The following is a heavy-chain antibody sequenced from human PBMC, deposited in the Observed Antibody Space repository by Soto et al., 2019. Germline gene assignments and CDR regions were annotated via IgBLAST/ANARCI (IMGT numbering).Heavy chain of an antibody. J-gene: IGHJ4*02. V-gene: IGHV1-69*02. CDR2: INPILSMS. CDR1: GDTFTFYS. Sequence: QVQLVQSGAEVKKPGSSVRVSCKASGDTFTFYSINWVRQAPGLGLEWMGRINPILSMSNYAQRFQGRNTITADKSTSTAYMERSSLRPEDTAMYYCASSYGSGYRAFDYWGQGALVTVSS. D-gene: IGHD3-10*01. CDR3: ASSYGSGYRAFDY.